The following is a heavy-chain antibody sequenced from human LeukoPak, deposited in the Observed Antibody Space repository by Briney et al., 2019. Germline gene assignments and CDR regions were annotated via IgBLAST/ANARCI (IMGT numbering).Heavy chain of an antibody. Sequence: VASVKVSCKASGYTLTSYDINWVRQATGQGLEWMGWRNPNSGNTGYAQKFQGRVTITRNTSISTAYMELSSLRSEDTAVYYCARGGYYDSSGYYYIDYWGQGTLVTVSS. CDR3: ARGGYYDSSGYYYIDY. J-gene: IGHJ4*02. D-gene: IGHD3-22*01. CDR2: RNPNSGNT. V-gene: IGHV1-8*03. CDR1: GYTLTSYD.